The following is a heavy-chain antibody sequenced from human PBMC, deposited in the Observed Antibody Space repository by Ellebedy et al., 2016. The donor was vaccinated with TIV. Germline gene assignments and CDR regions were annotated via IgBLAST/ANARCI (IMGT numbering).Heavy chain of an antibody. V-gene: IGHV3-64D*06. CDR3: VTRVRTAMGFDY. CDR1: GFTFSSYG. D-gene: IGHD5-18*01. CDR2: ISNNGIST. J-gene: IGHJ4*02. Sequence: GESLKISCSGSGFTFSSYGMHWVRQAPGKGLEDVSGISNNGISTSYADSAKGRFTISRDNSRNTLYLQMSSLKPEDTAVYYCVTRVRTAMGFDYWGQGTLVTVST.